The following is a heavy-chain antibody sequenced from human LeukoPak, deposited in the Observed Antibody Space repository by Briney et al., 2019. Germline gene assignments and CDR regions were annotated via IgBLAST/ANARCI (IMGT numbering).Heavy chain of an antibody. D-gene: IGHD6-13*01. CDR2: ISDSGST. J-gene: IGHJ5*02. Sequence: KSSETLSLTCSVSGVSIRSYYWSWIRQFPGKGLEWIGYISDSGSTNYNPSLKSRVSISRDTSNNQFSLRLTFVTAADTAVYFCAKRGYSSSWSSWGQGTLVTVSS. CDR1: GVSIRSYY. V-gene: IGHV4-59*01. CDR3: AKRGYSSSWSS.